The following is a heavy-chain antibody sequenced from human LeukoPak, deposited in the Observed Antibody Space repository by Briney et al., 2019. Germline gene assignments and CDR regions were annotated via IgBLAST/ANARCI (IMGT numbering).Heavy chain of an antibody. CDR1: GFTFSNYA. CDR3: ARALGSSWDSSLDS. J-gene: IGHJ4*02. V-gene: IGHV3-30*04. D-gene: IGHD6-13*01. CDR2: ISYDGSVK. Sequence: GGSLRLSCAASGFTFSNYAMHWVRQAPGKGLEWVALISYDGSVKKNAASVKGRFTISRDNSKNTLYLQMNSLRTEDTAVYYCARALGSSWDSSLDSWGQGTLVPVSS.